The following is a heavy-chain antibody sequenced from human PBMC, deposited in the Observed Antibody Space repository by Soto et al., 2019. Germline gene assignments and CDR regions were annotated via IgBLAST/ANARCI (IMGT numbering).Heavy chain of an antibody. V-gene: IGHV1-2*02. D-gene: IGHD6-13*01. CDR3: ARGEAQLGDNWFDP. Sequence: PSVKVSCKASGYTFTGYYMHWVRQAPGPGLARMGWINPNSGGTNYAQKFQGRVTMTRDTSISTACMELSRLRSDDTAVYYCARGEAQLGDNWFDPWGQGTLVTVSS. CDR2: INPNSGGT. J-gene: IGHJ5*02. CDR1: GYTFTGYY.